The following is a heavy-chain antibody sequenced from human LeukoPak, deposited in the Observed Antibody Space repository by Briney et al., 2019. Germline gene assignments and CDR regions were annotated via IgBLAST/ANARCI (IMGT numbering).Heavy chain of an antibody. D-gene: IGHD5-24*01. CDR2: IIPIFGTA. CDR1: GGTFSSYA. J-gene: IGHJ4*02. CDR3: ARGVRDGYNWRYFDY. Sequence: GASVKVSSKASGGTFSSYAISWVRQAPGQGLEWMGGIIPIFGTANYAQKFQGRVTITTDESTSTAYMELSSLRSEDTAVYYCARGVRDGYNWRYFDYWGQGTLVTVSS. V-gene: IGHV1-69*05.